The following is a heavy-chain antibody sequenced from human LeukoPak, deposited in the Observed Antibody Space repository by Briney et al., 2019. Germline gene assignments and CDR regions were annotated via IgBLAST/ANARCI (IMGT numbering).Heavy chain of an antibody. CDR1: GFTFSSYG. CDR2: ISSSSSYI. J-gene: IGHJ4*02. V-gene: IGHV3-21*01. CDR3: ARLYSSSWYFDY. D-gene: IGHD6-13*01. Sequence: GGSLRLSCAASGFTFSSYGMNWVRQAPGKGLEWVSSISSSSSYIYYADSVKGRFTISRDNAKNSLYLQMHSLRAEDTAVYYCARLYSSSWYFDYWDQGTLVTVSS.